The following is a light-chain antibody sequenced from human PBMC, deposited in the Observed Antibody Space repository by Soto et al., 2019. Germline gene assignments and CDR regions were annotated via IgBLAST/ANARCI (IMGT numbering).Light chain of an antibody. CDR3: QQRSNWHRTWK. V-gene: IGKV3-11*01. J-gene: IGKJ1*01. CDR1: QSVSSY. CDR2: DAS. Sequence: EIVLTQSPATLSLSPGERATLSCRASQSVSSYLAWYQQKPGQAPRLLIYDASNRATGIPARFSGSGSGTDFTLTISSLGPEDFAVYYCQQRSNWHRTWKFGQGTKVDSK.